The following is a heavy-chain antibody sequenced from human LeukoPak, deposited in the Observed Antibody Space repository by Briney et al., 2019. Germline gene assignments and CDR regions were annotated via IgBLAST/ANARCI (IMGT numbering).Heavy chain of an antibody. CDR3: ARAVAVAGHWIMDYMDV. V-gene: IGHV1-18*01. Sequence: ASVKVSCKASGYTFTSYGISWVRQAPGQGLEWMGWISAYNGNTNYAQKLQGRVTMTTDTSTSTAYMELRSLRSDDTAVYYCARAVAVAGHWIMDYMDVWGKGTTVTVSS. CDR1: GYTFTSYG. CDR2: ISAYNGNT. J-gene: IGHJ6*03. D-gene: IGHD6-19*01.